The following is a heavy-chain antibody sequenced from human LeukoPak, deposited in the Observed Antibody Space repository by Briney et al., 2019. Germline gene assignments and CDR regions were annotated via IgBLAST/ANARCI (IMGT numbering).Heavy chain of an antibody. CDR1: GFTFSSYG. CDR2: IWYDGSNK. J-gene: IGHJ4*02. V-gene: IGHV3-33*01. CDR3: ARVGGIAAAGPDY. Sequence: GGSLRLSCAASGFTFSSYGMHWVRQAPGKGLEWVAVIWYDGSNKYYADSVKGRFTISRDNSKNTLYLQMNSLRDEDTAVYYCARVGGIAAAGPDYWGQGTLVTVSS. D-gene: IGHD6-13*01.